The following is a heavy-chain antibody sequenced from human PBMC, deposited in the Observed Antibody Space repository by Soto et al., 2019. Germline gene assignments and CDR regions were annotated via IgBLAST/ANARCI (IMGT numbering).Heavy chain of an antibody. V-gene: IGHV3-53*01. CDR1: GFTVSSCY. CDR2: ILSGGDT. D-gene: IGHD3-10*01. CDR3: ARGYWRFGESYYFDY. J-gene: IGHJ4*02. Sequence: GGSLRLSCAASGFTVSSCYMSWVRQAPGMGLEWVSVILSGGDTYYADFVKGRFTVSRDNSQNTVYLQMNSLRGEDTATYYCARGYWRFGESYYFDYWGQGSLVTVSS.